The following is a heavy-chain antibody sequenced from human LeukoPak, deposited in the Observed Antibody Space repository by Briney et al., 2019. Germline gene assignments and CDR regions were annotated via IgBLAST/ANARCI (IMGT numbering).Heavy chain of an antibody. CDR3: ARVTIFGVVQLYDYFDY. CDR1: GYTFTSYG. Sequence: ASVKVSCKASGYTFTSYGISWVRQAPGQGLEWMGWISAYNGNTNYAQKLQGRVTMTTDTSTSTAYMELRSLRSDDTAVYYCARVTIFGVVQLYDYFDYWGQGTLVTVSP. CDR2: ISAYNGNT. J-gene: IGHJ4*02. D-gene: IGHD3-3*01. V-gene: IGHV1-18*01.